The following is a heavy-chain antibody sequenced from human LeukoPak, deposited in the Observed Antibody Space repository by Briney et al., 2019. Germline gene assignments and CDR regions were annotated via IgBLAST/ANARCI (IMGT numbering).Heavy chain of an antibody. Sequence: GASVKVSCKASGYTFNSYDINWVRQATGQGLEWMGWMNPNSGNRGYAHKFQGRVSMTRNHSINTAYMELSSLTSEDTAVYYCGRAASSGTYYYHIDVWGKGTTVTVSS. V-gene: IGHV1-8*01. CDR1: GYTFNSYD. J-gene: IGHJ6*03. CDR3: GRAASSGTYYYHIDV. D-gene: IGHD3-10*01. CDR2: MNPNSGNR.